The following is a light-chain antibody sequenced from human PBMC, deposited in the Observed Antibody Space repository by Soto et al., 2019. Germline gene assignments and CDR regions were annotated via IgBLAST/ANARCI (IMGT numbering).Light chain of an antibody. CDR1: QDIRDD. J-gene: IGKJ1*01. CDR3: LQHNSFPPWT. CDR2: AAS. Sequence: DIQMTQSPSSLSASVGDRVTIACRASQDIRDDLNWYQQKPGKAPKRLLYAASRLESGVPSRFSGSGYETEFTLTISDLQPEDFATYYCLQHNSFPPWTFGRGTKVEVK. V-gene: IGKV1-17*02.